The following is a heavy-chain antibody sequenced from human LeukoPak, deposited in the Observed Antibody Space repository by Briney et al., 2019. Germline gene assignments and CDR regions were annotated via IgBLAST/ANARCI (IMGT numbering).Heavy chain of an antibody. J-gene: IGHJ4*02. CDR3: ASPHSNSPYCYDY. D-gene: IGHD2-2*01. CDR2: FHYYSGST. CDR1: GFIFSSYTMN. V-gene: IGHV4-39*01. Sequence: GSLRLSCAASGFIFSSYTMNWVRQAPGKGLEWIGSFHYYSGSTYYSPSLKSRVSISVDTSKNQFSLKVNSVTAADTAVYYCASPHSNSPYCYDYWGQGTLVTVSS.